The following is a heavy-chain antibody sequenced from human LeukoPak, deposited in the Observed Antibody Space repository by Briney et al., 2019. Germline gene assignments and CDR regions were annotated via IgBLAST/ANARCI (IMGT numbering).Heavy chain of an antibody. V-gene: IGHV3-23*01. Sequence: GGSLRLSCAASGFTFSSYGMSWVRQAPGKGLEWVSAISGSGGSTYCADSVKGRFTISRDNSKNTLYLQMNSLRAEDTAVYYCAKANVFGVLDYFDYWGQGTLVTVSS. CDR3: AKANVFGVLDYFDY. J-gene: IGHJ4*02. CDR2: ISGSGGST. CDR1: GFTFSSYG. D-gene: IGHD3-3*01.